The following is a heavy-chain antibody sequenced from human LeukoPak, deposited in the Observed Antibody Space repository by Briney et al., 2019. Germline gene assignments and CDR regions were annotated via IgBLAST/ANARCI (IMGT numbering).Heavy chain of an antibody. CDR3: VRGPTGHCEGSRYCAFDI. CDR2: IGSRGNHI. CDR1: GFTFRSYI. D-gene: IGHD2-15*01. Sequence: PGGSLRLSCAASGFTFRSYIMNCVRQAPGKGLEWVSYIGSRGNHIHYADSVKGRLNTSRDTAETSLYLQMISLRREHAAVYYCVRGPTGHCEGSRYCAFDIWGQGTMVTVSS. J-gene: IGHJ3*02. V-gene: IGHV3-48*01.